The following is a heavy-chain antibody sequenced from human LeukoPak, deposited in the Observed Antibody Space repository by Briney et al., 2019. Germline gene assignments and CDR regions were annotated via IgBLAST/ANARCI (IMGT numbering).Heavy chain of an antibody. D-gene: IGHD1-26*01. CDR2: MNPNSGNT. Sequence: ASVKVSCKASGYTFTSYDINWVRQATGQGLEWMGWMNPNSGNTGYAQRFQGRVTMTRDTSISTAYMELSSLRSDDTAVYYCARERGGSYPLDYWGQGTLVTVSS. CDR1: GYTFTSYD. J-gene: IGHJ4*02. V-gene: IGHV1-8*01. CDR3: ARERGGSYPLDY.